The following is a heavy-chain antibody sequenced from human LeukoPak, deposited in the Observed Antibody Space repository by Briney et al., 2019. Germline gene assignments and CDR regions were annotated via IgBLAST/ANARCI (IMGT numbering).Heavy chain of an antibody. CDR2: ISSSSGTT. J-gene: IGHJ4*02. Sequence: GSLRLSCAASGFIFSNYNMNWVRQAPGKGLEWVSSISSSSGTTYYADSVKGRFTISGDNAKNSLYLQMNSLRPEDTAVYYCARALGYSYGYVVDYWGQGTLVTVSS. V-gene: IGHV3-48*01. CDR1: GFIFSNYN. CDR3: ARALGYSYGYVVDY. D-gene: IGHD5-18*01.